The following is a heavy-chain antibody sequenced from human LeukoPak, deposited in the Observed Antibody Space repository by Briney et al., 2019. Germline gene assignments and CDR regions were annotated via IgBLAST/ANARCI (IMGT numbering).Heavy chain of an antibody. Sequence: PGGSLRLSCAASGFTFSNAWMSWVRQAPGKGLEWVGRIKSKTDGGTTDYAAPGKGRFIISRDDSKNTLYLQMNSLKTEDTAVYYCTTRIPVAAPWDYWGQGTLVTVSS. V-gene: IGHV3-15*01. J-gene: IGHJ4*02. CDR2: IKSKTDGGTT. CDR1: GFTFSNAW. D-gene: IGHD6-19*01. CDR3: TTRIPVAAPWDY.